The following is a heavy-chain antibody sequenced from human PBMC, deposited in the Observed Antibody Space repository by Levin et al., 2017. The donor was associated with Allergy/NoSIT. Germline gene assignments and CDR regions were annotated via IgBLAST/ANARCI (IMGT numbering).Heavy chain of an antibody. D-gene: IGHD3-10*01. Sequence: VASVKVSCKASGGTFSSNAINWVRQAPGQGLEWMGGIIPVFGTAIYAQNFQGRVTITADESSSTGYMELSSLKSEDTAVYYCARDGHYGSGSYFRPLDSWGQGTLVTVSS. CDR2: IIPVFGTA. CDR1: GGTFSSNA. CDR3: ARDGHYGSGSYFRPLDS. J-gene: IGHJ4*02. V-gene: IGHV1-69*13.